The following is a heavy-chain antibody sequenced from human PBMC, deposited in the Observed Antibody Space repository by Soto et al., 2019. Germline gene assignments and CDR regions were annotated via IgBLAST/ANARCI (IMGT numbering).Heavy chain of an antibody. Sequence: SETLSLTCTVSGGSISSYYWSWIRQPPGKGLEWIGYIYYSGSTNYNPSLKSRVTISVDTSKNQFSLKLSSVTAADTAVYFWARMITMVRGVIIRWFAPWGQGTLVTVSS. CDR3: ARMITMVRGVIIRWFAP. CDR2: IYYSGST. V-gene: IGHV4-59*01. J-gene: IGHJ5*02. D-gene: IGHD3-10*01. CDR1: GGSISSYY.